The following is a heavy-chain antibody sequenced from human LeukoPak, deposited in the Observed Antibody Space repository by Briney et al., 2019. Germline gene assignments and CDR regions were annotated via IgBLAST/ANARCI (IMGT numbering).Heavy chain of an antibody. J-gene: IGHJ4*02. CDR3: AKDPYSSSDYYFDY. Sequence: GGSLRLSCAASGFTFTNCAMSWVRQAPGKGPEWVSTLSISDVTTYYAASVKGRFTISRDNSKNTLYLQMNSLRAEDTAVYYCAKDPYSSSDYYFDYWGQGTLVTVSS. CDR2: LSISDVTT. D-gene: IGHD6-6*01. V-gene: IGHV3-23*01. CDR1: GFTFTNCA.